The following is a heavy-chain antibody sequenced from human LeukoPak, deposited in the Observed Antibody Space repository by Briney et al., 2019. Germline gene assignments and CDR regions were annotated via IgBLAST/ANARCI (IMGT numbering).Heavy chain of an antibody. J-gene: IGHJ4*02. V-gene: IGHV3-30*02. CDR2: VRYGGSDK. CDR3: AKDQSNYDSSGFRYFQY. Sequence: GGSLRLSCAASGFTFSTSGMHWVRQAPGKGLEWVAFVRYGGSDKYADSVQGRFSISRDDSKNTLSLQMNSLRPEDTAMYYCAKDQSNYDSSGFRYFQYWGQGTLVTVPS. D-gene: IGHD3-22*01. CDR1: GFTFSTSG.